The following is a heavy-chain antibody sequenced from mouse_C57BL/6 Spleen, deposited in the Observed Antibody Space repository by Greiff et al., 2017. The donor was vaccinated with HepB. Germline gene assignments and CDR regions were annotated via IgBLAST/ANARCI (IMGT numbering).Heavy chain of an antibody. CDR2: IHPNSGST. CDR3: ARSGGSSGYAAY. Sequence: QVQLQQPGAELVKPGASVKLSCKASGYTFTSYWMHWVKQRPGQGLEWIGMIHPNSGSTNYNEKFKSKATLTVDKSSSTAYMQLSSLTSEDSAVYYGARSGGSSGYAAYWGQGTLVTVSA. D-gene: IGHD3-2*02. CDR1: GYTFTSYW. J-gene: IGHJ3*01. V-gene: IGHV1-64*01.